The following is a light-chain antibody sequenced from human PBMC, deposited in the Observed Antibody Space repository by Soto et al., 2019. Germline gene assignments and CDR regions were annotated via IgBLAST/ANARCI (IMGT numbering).Light chain of an antibody. CDR3: QSYDSSLNAYV. CDR2: GNS. CDR1: SSNIGAGYD. V-gene: IGLV1-40*01. J-gene: IGLJ1*01. Sequence: QSVLTQPPSVSGAPGQRVTMSCTGSSSNIGAGYDVHWYQQLPGTAPKLLIYGNSNRPSRVPDRFSGSKSGTSASLAITGLQAEDEADYYCQSYDSSLNAYVFGTGTKLTVL.